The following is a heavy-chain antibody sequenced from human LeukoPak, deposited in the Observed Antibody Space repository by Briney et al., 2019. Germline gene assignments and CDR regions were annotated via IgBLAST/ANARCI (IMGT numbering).Heavy chain of an antibody. V-gene: IGHV3-11*01. CDR3: ARDKFELVAGEAFDI. CDR2: ISSSGSTI. D-gene: IGHD5-12*01. Sequence: GWSLRLSCAASGFTFSDYYMSWIRQAPGKGLEWVSYISSSGSTIYYADSVKGRFTISRDNAKNSLYLQMNSLRAEDTAVYYCARDKFELVAGEAFDIWGQGTMVTVSS. J-gene: IGHJ3*02. CDR1: GFTFSDYY.